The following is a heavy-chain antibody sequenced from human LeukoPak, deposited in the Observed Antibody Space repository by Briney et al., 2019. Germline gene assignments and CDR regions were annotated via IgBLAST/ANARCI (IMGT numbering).Heavy chain of an antibody. V-gene: IGHV1-2*02. D-gene: IGHD2-15*01. J-gene: IGHJ5*02. CDR3: ARDPQSLVAASVDNWFDP. Sequence: ASVKVSCKASGYTFTGYYMHWVRQAPGRGLEWMGWINPNSGGTNYAQKFQGRVTMTRDTSISTACMELSRLRSDDTAVYYCARDPQSLVAASVDNWFDPWGQGTLVTVSS. CDR1: GYTFTGYY. CDR2: INPNSGGT.